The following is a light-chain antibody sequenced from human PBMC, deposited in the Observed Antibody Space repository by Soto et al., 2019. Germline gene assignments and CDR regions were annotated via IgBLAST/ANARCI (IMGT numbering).Light chain of an antibody. CDR2: GAS. J-gene: IGKJ5*01. Sequence: ILLPQSPGPRSFSPGERAPLSCRASQSVSSSYLAWYKQKPGQAPRLLSYGASSRATGIPDRFSGSGSGTDFTLTISRLQPEDFEVYYCQQHSNWPITFGQGTRLEIK. CDR1: QSVSSSY. CDR3: QQHSNWPIT. V-gene: IGKV3D-20*02.